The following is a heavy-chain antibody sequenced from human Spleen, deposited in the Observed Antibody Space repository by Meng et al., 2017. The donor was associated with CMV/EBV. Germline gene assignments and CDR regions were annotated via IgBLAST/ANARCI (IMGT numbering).Heavy chain of an antibody. CDR1: GYTFTHYY. J-gene: IGHJ6*02. Sequence: ASVKVSCKASGYTFTHYYMHWVRQGPGQGLEWMGGINPNNGDTKFAHKFQDRVTMTRDTSISTAYMELSRLTSDDTAVYYCARDRKGSLAPRRARGGMDVWGQGTTVTVSS. CDR3: ARDRKGSLAPRRARGGMDV. D-gene: IGHD6-6*01. CDR2: INPNNGDT. V-gene: IGHV1-2*07.